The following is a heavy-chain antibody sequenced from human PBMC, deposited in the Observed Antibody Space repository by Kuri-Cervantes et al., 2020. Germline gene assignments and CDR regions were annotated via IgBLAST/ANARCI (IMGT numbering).Heavy chain of an antibody. Sequence: SETLSLTCPVSGVSITSGGYYWSWIRQHPGKGLEWIGYIYYTGSTSYNPSLKTRVPISVDTSKSQFSLKLSSVTAADTAVYHCARDATNYDYVWGSYRTYGMDVWGQGTTVTVSS. D-gene: IGHD3-16*02. J-gene: IGHJ6*02. V-gene: IGHV4-31*03. CDR1: GVSITSGGYY. CDR2: IYYTGST. CDR3: ARDATNYDYVWGSYRTYGMDV.